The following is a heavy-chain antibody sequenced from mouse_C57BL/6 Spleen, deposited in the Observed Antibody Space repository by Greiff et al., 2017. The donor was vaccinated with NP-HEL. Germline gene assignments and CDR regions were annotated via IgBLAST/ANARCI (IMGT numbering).Heavy chain of an antibody. CDR1: VYAFSSSW. J-gene: IGHJ3*01. Sequence: QVQLQQSGPELVKPGASVKISCKASVYAFSSSWMNWVKQRPGKGLEWIGRIYPGDGDTNYNGKFKGKATLTADKSSSTAYMQLSSLTSEDSAVYFCARDGITTVVATGRFAYWGQGTLVTVSA. D-gene: IGHD1-1*01. CDR3: ARDGITTVVATGRFAY. CDR2: IYPGDGDT. V-gene: IGHV1-82*01.